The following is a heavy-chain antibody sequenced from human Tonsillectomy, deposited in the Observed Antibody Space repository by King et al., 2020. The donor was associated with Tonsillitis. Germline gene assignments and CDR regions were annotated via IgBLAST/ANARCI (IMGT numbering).Heavy chain of an antibody. Sequence: QLLESGGGLVQPGGSLRLSCVASGFTFSSRAMGWVRQAPGKGLEWVSSVSGSGGTINYADSVKGRFTISRDNSKNTVSLQMNSLGAEDTAVYYCAKVNSLRVPTCWLYEYFQHWGQGTLVTVSS. CDR2: VSGSGGTI. J-gene: IGHJ1*01. CDR1: GFTFSSRA. V-gene: IGHV3-23*01. CDR3: AKVNSLRVPTCWLYEYFQH. D-gene: IGHD2-2*01.